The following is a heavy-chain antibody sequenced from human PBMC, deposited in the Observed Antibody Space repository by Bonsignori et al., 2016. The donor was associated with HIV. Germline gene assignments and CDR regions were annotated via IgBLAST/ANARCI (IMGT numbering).Heavy chain of an antibody. CDR2: MNPNSGNT. CDR3: ARVTYRLIDY. D-gene: IGHD1-1*01. Sequence: WVRQAPGQGLEWMGWMNPNSGNTGYAQKFQGRVTMTRNTSISTAYMELSSLRSEDTAVYYCARVTYRLIDYWGQGTLVTVSS. V-gene: IGHV1-8*01. J-gene: IGHJ4*02.